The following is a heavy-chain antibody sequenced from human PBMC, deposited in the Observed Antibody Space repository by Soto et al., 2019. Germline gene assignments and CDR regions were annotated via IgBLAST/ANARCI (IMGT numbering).Heavy chain of an antibody. V-gene: IGHV1-69*13. CDR3: ARDWVYCSSTSCYARGWFDP. Sequence: ASVKVSCKASGGTFSSYAISWVRQAPGQGLEWMGGIIPIFGTANYAQKFQGRVTITADESTGTAYMELGSLSSEDTAVDYCARDWVYCSSTSCYARGWFDPWGQGTLVTVSS. D-gene: IGHD2-2*01. J-gene: IGHJ5*02. CDR1: GGTFSSYA. CDR2: IIPIFGTA.